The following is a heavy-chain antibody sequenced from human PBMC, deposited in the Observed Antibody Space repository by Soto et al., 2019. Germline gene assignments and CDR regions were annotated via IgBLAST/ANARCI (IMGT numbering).Heavy chain of an antibody. CDR2: ISYDGSNK. CDR3: AKEFNYRDDIVVVPAAKLGPNWFDP. D-gene: IGHD2-2*01. V-gene: IGHV3-30*18. J-gene: IGHJ5*02. Sequence: GGSLRLSCAASGFTFSSYGMHWVRQAPGKGLEWVAVISYDGSNKYYADSVKGRFTISRDNSKNTLYLQMNSLRAEDTAVYYCAKEFNYRDDIVVVPAAKLGPNWFDPWGQGTLVTVSS. CDR1: GFTFSSYG.